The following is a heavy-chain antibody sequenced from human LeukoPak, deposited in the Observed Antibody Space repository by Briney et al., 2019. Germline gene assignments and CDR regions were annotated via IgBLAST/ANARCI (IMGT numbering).Heavy chain of an antibody. CDR3: ASVSPPRWLQSAAPFDY. D-gene: IGHD5-24*01. V-gene: IGHV1-18*01. CDR2: ISAYNGNT. J-gene: IGHJ4*02. CDR1: GYTFTSYG. Sequence: ASVKVSCKASGYTFTSYGISWVRQAPGQGLEWMGWISAYNGNTNYAQKLQGRVTMTTDTSTSTAYMELSRLRSDDTAVYYCASVSPPRWLQSAAPFDYWGQGTLVTVSS.